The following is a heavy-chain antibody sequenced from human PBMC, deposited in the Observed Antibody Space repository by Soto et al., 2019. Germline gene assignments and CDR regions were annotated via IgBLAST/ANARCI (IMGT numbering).Heavy chain of an antibody. V-gene: IGHV1-8*01. CDR3: ARRGYSSSWYYYYYYGMEV. Sequence: QVQLVQSGAEVKKPGASVKVSCKASGYTFTSYDINWVRQATGQGLEWMGWMNPNSGNTGYAQKFQGRVTMTRNTSISTAYMELSSLRSEDTAVYYCARRGYSSSWYYYYYYGMEVWGQWTTVTVSS. CDR2: MNPNSGNT. D-gene: IGHD6-13*01. CDR1: GYTFTSYD. J-gene: IGHJ6*02.